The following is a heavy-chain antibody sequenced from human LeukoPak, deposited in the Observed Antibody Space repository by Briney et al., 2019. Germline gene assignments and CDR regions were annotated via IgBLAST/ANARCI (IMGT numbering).Heavy chain of an antibody. CDR2: IYYSGST. J-gene: IGHJ6*03. V-gene: IGHV4-59*01. Sequence: SETLSFTCTVSGGSISSYYWSWIRQPPGKGLEWIGYIYYSGSTNYNPSLKSRVTISVDTSKNKFSLKLSSVTAADTAVYYCVATEDYYYYMDVWGKGTTVTVSS. CDR3: VATEDYYYYMDV. CDR1: GGSISSYY. D-gene: IGHD1-26*01.